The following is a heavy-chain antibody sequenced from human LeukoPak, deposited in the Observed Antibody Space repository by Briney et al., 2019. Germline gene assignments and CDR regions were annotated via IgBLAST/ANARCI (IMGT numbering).Heavy chain of an antibody. V-gene: IGHV3-30*18. Sequence: GGSQRLSCAATGFTFSNYAMHWVRQAPGKGLEWVAVISSGGSDKYYPDSVKGRFTISRDNSKNTLYLQMNSLRPEDTAVYYCAKDAAAAGSFDFWGQGTLVTVSS. CDR1: GFTFSNYA. J-gene: IGHJ4*02. D-gene: IGHD6-13*01. CDR2: ISSGGSDK. CDR3: AKDAAAAGSFDF.